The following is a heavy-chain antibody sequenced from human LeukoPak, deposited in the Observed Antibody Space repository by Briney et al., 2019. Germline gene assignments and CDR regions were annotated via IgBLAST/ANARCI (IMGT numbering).Heavy chain of an antibody. CDR3: AIGTLKSGSYYFSVDWFDP. CDR1: GFTFDDYG. V-gene: IGHV3-20*04. J-gene: IGHJ5*02. CDR2: INWNGGST. Sequence: PGGSLRLSCAASGFTFDDYGMSWVRQAPGKGLEWVSGINWNGGSTGYADSVKGRFTISRDNAKNSLYLQMNSLRAEDTALYYCAIGTLKSGSYYFSVDWFDPWGQGTLVTVSS. D-gene: IGHD1-26*01.